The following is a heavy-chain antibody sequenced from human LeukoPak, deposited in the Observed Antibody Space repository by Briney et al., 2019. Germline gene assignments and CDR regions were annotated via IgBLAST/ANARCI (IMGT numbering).Heavy chain of an antibody. CDR1: GGSISSYY. J-gene: IGHJ6*02. CDR3: ARHPLQHTYMFYYGLDF. V-gene: IGHV4-59*08. CDR2: IYHNGST. D-gene: IGHD2-2*01. Sequence: PSETLSLTCAVSGGSISSYYWTWIRQPPGKGLEWIGHIYHNGSTNYNPSLKSRVTISLDPSKTRFSLKLSSVTAADTALYYCARHPLQHTYMFYYGLDFWGRGITVTVSS.